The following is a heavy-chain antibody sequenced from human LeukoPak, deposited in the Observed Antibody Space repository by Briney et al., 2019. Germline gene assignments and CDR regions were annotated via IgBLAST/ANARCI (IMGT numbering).Heavy chain of an antibody. J-gene: IGHJ4*02. Sequence: GGSLRLSCAASRFTFSSYGMHWVRQAPGKGLEWLAFIQYDGSIKLYADSVKGRFTISRDNSKNTLYLQMNSLRAEDTAVYYCVSCGTTTCIIRFDHWGQGTLVTVSS. CDR1: RFTFSSYG. D-gene: IGHD2-2*01. CDR2: IQYDGSIK. V-gene: IGHV3-30*02. CDR3: VSCGTTTCIIRFDH.